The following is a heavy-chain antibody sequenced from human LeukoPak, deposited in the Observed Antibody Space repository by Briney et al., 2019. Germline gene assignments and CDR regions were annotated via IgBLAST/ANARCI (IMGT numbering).Heavy chain of an antibody. D-gene: IGHD3-10*01. CDR2: ISYDGSNK. CDR3: ARKPDGSGSYFDY. V-gene: IGHV3-30-3*01. J-gene: IGHJ4*02. Sequence: PGGSLRLSCAACRFTLSSYAMHWVRQAPGKGLEWAAVISYDGSNKYYADSVKGRFTISRDNSKNTLYLQMNSLRAEDTAVYYCARKPDGSGSYFDYWGQGTLVTVSS. CDR1: RFTLSSYA.